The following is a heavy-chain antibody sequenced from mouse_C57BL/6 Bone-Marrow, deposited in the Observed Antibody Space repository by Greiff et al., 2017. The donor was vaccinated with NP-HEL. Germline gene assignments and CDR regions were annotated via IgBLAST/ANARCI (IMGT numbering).Heavy chain of an antibody. D-gene: IGHD1-1*01. CDR2: IDPENGDT. V-gene: IGHV14-4*01. Sequence: EVQLQQSGAELVRPGASVKLSCTASGFNIKDDYMHWVKQRPEQGLEWIGWIDPENGDTEYASKFQGKATITADTSSNTAYLQLSSLTSEDTAVYYGTSPLLYFDYWGQGTTLTVSS. J-gene: IGHJ2*01. CDR1: GFNIKDDY. CDR3: TSPLLYFDY.